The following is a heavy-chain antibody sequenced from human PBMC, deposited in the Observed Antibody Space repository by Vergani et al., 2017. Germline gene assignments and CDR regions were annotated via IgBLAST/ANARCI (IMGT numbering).Heavy chain of an antibody. J-gene: IGHJ4*02. CDR3: ARHLRGYSYGVFDY. CDR1: DFISNGHY. V-gene: IGHV4-38-2*01. CDR2: LHASGST. Sequence: QVQLQESGPGLVKPSETLSLICDVFDFISNGHYWGWIRQSHEKGLEWIGRLHASGSTYYSPSLKSRVAISIDTSMNHFSLRLSSVTAADTAVYYCARHLRGYSYGVFDYWGQGREVTVSS. D-gene: IGHD5-18*01.